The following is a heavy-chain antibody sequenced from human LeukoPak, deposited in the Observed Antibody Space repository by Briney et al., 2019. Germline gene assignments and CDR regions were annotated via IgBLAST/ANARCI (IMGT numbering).Heavy chain of an antibody. CDR3: VGDPGDY. CDR2: IKQDGSET. V-gene: IGHV3-7*01. Sequence: GGSLRLSCAASGFSLGDYWMNWVRQAPGKGLEWLATIKQDGSETHYADSVKGRLSISRDNAKNSLYLQIHSLRAEDTAVYYCVGDPGDYWGQGTLVTVSS. J-gene: IGHJ4*02. CDR1: GFSLGDYW.